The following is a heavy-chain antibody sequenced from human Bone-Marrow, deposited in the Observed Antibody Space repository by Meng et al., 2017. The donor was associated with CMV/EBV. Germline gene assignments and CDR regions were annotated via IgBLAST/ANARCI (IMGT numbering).Heavy chain of an antibody. J-gene: IGHJ6*02. CDR2: IRHDGSDE. D-gene: IGHD6-13*01. CDR3: ARDTGSSWDGGMDV. CDR1: GFTFSKYG. V-gene: IGHV3-30*02. Sequence: GESLKISCAASGFTFSKYGMHWARQAPGKGLEWVAFIRHDGSDEYYAESVKGRFTISRDNSKNTLYLQMNSLRAEDTAVYYCARDTGSSWDGGMDVWGQGATVTVLL.